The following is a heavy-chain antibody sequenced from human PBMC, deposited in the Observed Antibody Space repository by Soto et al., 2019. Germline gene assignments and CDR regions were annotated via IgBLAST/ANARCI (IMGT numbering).Heavy chain of an antibody. CDR3: ARVGIWSGYYYWDAFDI. D-gene: IGHD3-3*01. V-gene: IGHV1-69*13. Sequence: SVKVSCKASGGTFSSYAISWVRQAPGQGLEWMGGIIPIFGTANYAQKFQGRVTITADESTSTAYMELSSLRSEDTAVYYCARVGIWSGYYYWDAFDIWGQGTMVTVSS. J-gene: IGHJ3*02. CDR1: GGTFSSYA. CDR2: IIPIFGTA.